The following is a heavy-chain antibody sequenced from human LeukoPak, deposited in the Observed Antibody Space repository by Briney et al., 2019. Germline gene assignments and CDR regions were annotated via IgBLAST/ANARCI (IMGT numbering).Heavy chain of an antibody. CDR2: MNTNSGNT. V-gene: IGHV1-8*01. J-gene: IGHJ5*02. CDR3: SRRAPIAAIEFDP. CDR1: GYTFTSYD. Sequence: ASVKVSCKASGYTFTSYDINWVRQATGQGLEWMGLMNTNSGNTGYAQKLQGRVTMTRKTSISTAYMELSSLRSEDPAVYYCSRRAPIAAIEFDPWGQGTLVTVSS. D-gene: IGHD2-15*01.